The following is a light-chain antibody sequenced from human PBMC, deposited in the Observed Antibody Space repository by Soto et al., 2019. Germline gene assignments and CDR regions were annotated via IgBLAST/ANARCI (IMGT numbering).Light chain of an antibody. CDR1: SSDVGGYNY. CDR2: EVT. V-gene: IGLV2-8*01. J-gene: IGLJ1*01. Sequence: QSALTQPPSASGSPGQSVTISCTGTSSDVGGYNYVSWYQQHPGKAPRLVIYEVTKRLSGVPDRFSGSKYGNTASLTVSGLQAGDEADYYCSSFAGFSTVFGTGTKLTVL. CDR3: SSFAGFSTV.